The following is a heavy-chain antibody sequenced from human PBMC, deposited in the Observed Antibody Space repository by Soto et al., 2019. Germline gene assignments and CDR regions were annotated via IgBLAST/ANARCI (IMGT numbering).Heavy chain of an antibody. CDR2: INHSGST. Sequence: PSETLSLTCAVYGGSSSGYYWSWIRQPPGKGLEWIGEINHSGSTNYNPSLKSRVTISVDTSKNQFSLKLSSVTAADTAVYYCARRSYYDSSGYLDLSHDAFDIWGQGTMVTVSS. D-gene: IGHD3-22*01. J-gene: IGHJ3*02. CDR3: ARRSYYDSSGYLDLSHDAFDI. V-gene: IGHV4-34*01. CDR1: GGSSSGYY.